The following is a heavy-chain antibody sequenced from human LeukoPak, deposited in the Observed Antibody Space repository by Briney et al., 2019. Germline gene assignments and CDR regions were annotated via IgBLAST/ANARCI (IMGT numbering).Heavy chain of an antibody. CDR1: GGSISSSNW. CDR3: ARDELSHYYDSSGYYVRGNAFDI. J-gene: IGHJ3*02. CDR2: IYHSGST. Sequence: SGTLSLTCAVSGGSISSSNWWSWVRQPPGKGLEWIGEIYHSGSTNYNPSLKSRVTISVDKSKNQFSLKLSSVTAADTAVYYCARDELSHYYDSSGYYVRGNAFDIWGQGTMVTVSS. V-gene: IGHV4-4*02. D-gene: IGHD3-22*01.